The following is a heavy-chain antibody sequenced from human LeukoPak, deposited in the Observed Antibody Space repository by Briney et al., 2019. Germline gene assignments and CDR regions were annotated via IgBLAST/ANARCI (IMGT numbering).Heavy chain of an antibody. Sequence: ASVKVSCKASGYTFTSYYMHWVRQAPGQGLEWMGIINPSGGSTSYAQKFQGRVTMTRDTSTSTVYMELSSLRSEDTAVYYCARDGEAAAGTSPYWYFDLWGRGTLVTVSS. V-gene: IGHV1-46*01. D-gene: IGHD6-13*01. J-gene: IGHJ2*01. CDR3: ARDGEAAAGTSPYWYFDL. CDR2: INPSGGST. CDR1: GYTFTSYY.